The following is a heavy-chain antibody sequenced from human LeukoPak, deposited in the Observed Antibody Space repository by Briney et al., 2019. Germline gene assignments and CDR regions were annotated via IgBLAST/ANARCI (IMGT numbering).Heavy chain of an antibody. Sequence: QPGGSLRLSCAASGFTFSSYAMSWVRQAPGRGLEWVSAISGSGGSTYYVDSVKGRFTVSRDNSKNPLYLQMNSLRAEDTAVYYCAKSANVVGAEYYFDYWGQGTLVTVSS. D-gene: IGHD1-26*01. J-gene: IGHJ4*02. CDR3: AKSANVVGAEYYFDY. CDR2: ISGSGGST. CDR1: GFTFSSYA. V-gene: IGHV3-23*01.